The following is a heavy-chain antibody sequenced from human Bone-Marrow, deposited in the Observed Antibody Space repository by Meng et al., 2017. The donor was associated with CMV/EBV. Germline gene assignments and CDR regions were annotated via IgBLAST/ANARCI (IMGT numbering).Heavy chain of an antibody. Sequence: GGSLRLSCAASGFTFSSYSMNWVRQAPGKGLEWVSSISSSSSYIYYADSVKGRFTISRDNAKNSLYLQMNSLRAEDTAVYYCARFYYDILTGYYNDDWGQGARVTGSS. D-gene: IGHD3-9*01. CDR3: ARFYYDILTGYYNDD. CDR2: ISSSSSYI. CDR1: GFTFSSYS. V-gene: IGHV3-21*01. J-gene: IGHJ4*02.